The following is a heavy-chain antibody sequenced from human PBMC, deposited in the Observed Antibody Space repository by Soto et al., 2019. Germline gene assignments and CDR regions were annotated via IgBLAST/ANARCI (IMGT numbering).Heavy chain of an antibody. V-gene: IGHV3-11*05. CDR2: VSSGSTYT. Sequence: QVYLVESGGGLVKPGGSLRLSCVASGFSFSDYYMIWIRQAPGKGLEWVSYVSSGSTYTNYADSVKGRFTISRDDAKKSLYLQMNSLRAEDTAVYYCARAQRYYDPSVGFAMWGQGTMVTVSS. CDR3: ARAQRYYDPSVGFAM. D-gene: IGHD3-16*01. CDR1: GFSFSDYY. J-gene: IGHJ3*01.